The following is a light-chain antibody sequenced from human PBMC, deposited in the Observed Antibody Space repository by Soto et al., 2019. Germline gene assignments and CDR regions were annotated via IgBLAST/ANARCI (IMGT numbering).Light chain of an antibody. CDR2: EVS. J-gene: IGLJ2*01. CDR1: SNDVGGYNF. CDR3: SSYTDTSTLLV. Sequence: QSVLTQPASVSGSPGQPITISCTGTSNDVGGYNFVSWYQQHPGKAPKLLIFEVSERPSGVSNRFSGSKSGNTASLTISGLQGEDEADYYCSSYTDTSTLLVFGGGTKLTVL. V-gene: IGLV2-14*01.